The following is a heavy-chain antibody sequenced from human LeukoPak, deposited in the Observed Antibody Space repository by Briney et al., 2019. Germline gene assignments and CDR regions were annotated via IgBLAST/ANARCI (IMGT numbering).Heavy chain of an antibody. CDR3: SKGDIVYYDYYFDY. J-gene: IGHJ4*02. D-gene: IGHD2-15*01. V-gene: IGHV3-23*01. CDR2: ISGSGGST. CDR1: VFTFSSYA. Sequence: GGSLRLSCAASVFTFSSYAMRWVRQAPGKGLEGVSAISGSGGSTYYADSVKDRFTISRDNSKNTLYLQMNSLRAEDTAVYYCSKGDIVYYDYYFDYWGQGTLVTVSS.